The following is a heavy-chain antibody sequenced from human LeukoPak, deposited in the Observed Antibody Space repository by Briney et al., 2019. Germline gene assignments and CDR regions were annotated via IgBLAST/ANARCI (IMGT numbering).Heavy chain of an antibody. CDR2: IYYSRST. CDR3: ARMKIAAAPTPFDY. Sequence: SETLSLTCTVSGGSISNYYWSWIRQPPGKGLEWIGYIYYSRSTNYNPSLKSRVTISVDTSRNQFSLKLSSVTAADTAVYYCARMKIAAAPTPFDYWGQGTLVTVSS. D-gene: IGHD6-13*01. V-gene: IGHV4-59*01. CDR1: GGSISNYY. J-gene: IGHJ4*02.